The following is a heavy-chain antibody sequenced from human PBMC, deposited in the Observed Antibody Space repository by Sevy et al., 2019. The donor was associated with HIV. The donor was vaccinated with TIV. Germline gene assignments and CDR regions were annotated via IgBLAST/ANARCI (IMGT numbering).Heavy chain of an antibody. V-gene: IGHV3-30*18. CDR3: AKDLNLPLEWLLQPRGYFDY. J-gene: IGHJ4*02. CDR1: GFTFSSYG. D-gene: IGHD3-3*01. CDR2: ISYDGSNK. Sequence: GGSLRLSCAASGFTFSSYGMHWVRQAPGKGLEWVAVISYDGSNKYYADSVKGRFTISRDNSKNTLYLKMNSLRAEDTAVYYCAKDLNLPLEWLLQPRGYFDYWGQRTLVTVSS.